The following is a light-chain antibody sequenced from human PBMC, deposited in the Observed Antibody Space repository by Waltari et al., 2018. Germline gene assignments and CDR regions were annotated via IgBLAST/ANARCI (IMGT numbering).Light chain of an antibody. V-gene: IGLV1-47*01. CDR2: RNN. CDR3: AAWDDSLSGWV. J-gene: IGLJ3*02. Sequence: QSVLTQPPSASGTPGQRVTTSCSGSPPTFGSNYATWYPQPPGPAPKPLYYRNNQRPSGVPDRFSGSRSGTSASLAISGLRSEDEADYYCAAWDDSLSGWVFGGGTKLTVL. CDR1: PPTFGSNY.